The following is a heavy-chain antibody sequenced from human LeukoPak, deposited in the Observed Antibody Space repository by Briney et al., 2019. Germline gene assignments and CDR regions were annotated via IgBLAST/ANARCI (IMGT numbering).Heavy chain of an antibody. CDR2: ITGSSSSK. Sequence: GGSLRLSCAASGFTFSDYDMNWIRQAPGAGLEWVSYITGSSSSKYYADSVKGRFTISRDNAKNSLYLQMNSLRAEDTAVYYCARPTTSGWYPHWGQGTMVTVSS. CDR1: GFTFSDYD. D-gene: IGHD6-19*01. CDR3: ARPTTSGWYPH. V-gene: IGHV3-48*01. J-gene: IGHJ3*01.